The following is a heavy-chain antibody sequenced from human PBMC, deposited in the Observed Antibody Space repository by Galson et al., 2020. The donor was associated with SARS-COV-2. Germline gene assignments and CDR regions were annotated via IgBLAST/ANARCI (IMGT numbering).Heavy chain of an antibody. J-gene: IGHJ6*02. D-gene: IGHD4-17*01. CDR3: ATAPTVTTYSYSYPRKIYYYYGMDV. CDR2: FDPEDGET. CDR1: GYTLTELS. V-gene: IGHV1-24*01. Sequence: ASVKVSCKVSGYTLTELSMHWVRQAPGKGLEWMGGFDPEDGETIYAQKFQGRVTMTEDTSTDTAYMELSSLRSEDTAVYYCATAPTVTTYSYSYPRKIYYYYGMDVWGQGTTVTLSS.